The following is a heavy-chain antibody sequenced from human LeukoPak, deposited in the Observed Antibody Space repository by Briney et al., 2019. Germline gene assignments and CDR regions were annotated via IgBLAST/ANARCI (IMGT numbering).Heavy chain of an antibody. CDR2: INTDGSST. CDR1: GFTFSSYW. CDR3: ATDRSSIAVRPH. J-gene: IGHJ4*02. V-gene: IGHV3-74*01. D-gene: IGHD6-6*01. Sequence: GGSLRLSCAASGFTFSSYWMYWVRQAPGKELVWVSRINTDGSSTNYAGSVKGRFTISRDNAKNTLYLQMNSLRAEDTAVYHCATDRSSIAVRPHWGQGTQVTVSS.